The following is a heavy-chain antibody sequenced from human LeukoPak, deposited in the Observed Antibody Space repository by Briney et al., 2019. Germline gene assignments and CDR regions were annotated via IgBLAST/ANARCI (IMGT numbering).Heavy chain of an antibody. J-gene: IGHJ4*02. V-gene: IGHV3-48*03. Sequence: GGSLRLSCAASGFTFSSYEMNWVRQAPGKGLEWVSYISSSGSTIYYADSVKGRFTISRDNAKNPLYLQMNSLRAEDTAVYYCARGSVDTAMAGDYWGQGTLVTVSS. D-gene: IGHD5-18*01. CDR1: GFTFSSYE. CDR2: ISSSGSTI. CDR3: ARGSVDTAMAGDY.